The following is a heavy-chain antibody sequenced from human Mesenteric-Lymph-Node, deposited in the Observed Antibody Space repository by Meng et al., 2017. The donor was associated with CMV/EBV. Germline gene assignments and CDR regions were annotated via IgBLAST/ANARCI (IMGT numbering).Heavy chain of an antibody. V-gene: IGHV1-2*02. Sequence: ASVKVSCKASGYTFTGYFMHWVRQAPGQGLEWMGWINPNSGGTNYAPKFQGRVTMTRDTSISTAYMELSSLISDDTAVYYCARDKSADYYDFWSGNYWWGFDPWGQGTLVTVSS. CDR1: GYTFTGYF. J-gene: IGHJ5*02. CDR3: ARDKSADYYDFWSGNYWWGFDP. D-gene: IGHD3-3*01. CDR2: INPNSGGT.